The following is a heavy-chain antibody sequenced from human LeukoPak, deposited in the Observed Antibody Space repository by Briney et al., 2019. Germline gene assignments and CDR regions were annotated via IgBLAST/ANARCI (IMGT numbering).Heavy chain of an antibody. CDR3: VSGTTVTNFAY. D-gene: IGHD4-17*01. J-gene: IGHJ4*02. CDR2: IYYSGST. Sequence: SETLSPTCTVSGGSISSYYWSWIRQPPGKGLEWIGYIYYSGSTNYNPSLKSRGTISIDTSKNQFLLKLTSVTAADTAVYYCVSGTTVTNFAYWGQGTLVTVSS. CDR1: GGSISSYY. V-gene: IGHV4-59*12.